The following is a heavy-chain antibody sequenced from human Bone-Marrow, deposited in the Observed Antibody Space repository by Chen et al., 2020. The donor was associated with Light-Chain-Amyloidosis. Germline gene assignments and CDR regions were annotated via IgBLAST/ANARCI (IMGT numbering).Heavy chain of an antibody. J-gene: IGHJ6*02. V-gene: IGHV3-11*01. Sequence: QVQLVESGGGLVKPGGSLRLSCAASGFTFSDYYMSWIRQAPGKGLEWVSYISSSGSTIYYADSVKGRFTISRDNAKNALYRQMNSLRAEDTAVYYCARERVLVPYYYYGMDVWGQGTTVTVSS. CDR2: ISSSGSTI. CDR3: ARERVLVPYYYYGMDV. D-gene: IGHD6-6*01. CDR1: GFTFSDYY.